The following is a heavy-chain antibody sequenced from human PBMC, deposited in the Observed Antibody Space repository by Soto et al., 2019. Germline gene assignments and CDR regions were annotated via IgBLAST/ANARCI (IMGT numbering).Heavy chain of an antibody. D-gene: IGHD4-4*01. CDR3: AKDNGRGDYSSVFDI. CDR1: GFTFSSYW. CDR2: INSDGSST. V-gene: IGHV3-74*01. Sequence: GGSLRLSCAASGFTFSSYWMHWVRQAPGKGLVWVSRINSDGSSTSYADSVKGRFTISRDNAKNSLYLQMNSLRAEDTALYYCAKDNGRGDYSSVFDIWGQGTMVTVSS. J-gene: IGHJ3*02.